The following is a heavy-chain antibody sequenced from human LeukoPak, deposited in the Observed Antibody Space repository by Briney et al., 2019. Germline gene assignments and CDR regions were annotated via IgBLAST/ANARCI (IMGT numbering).Heavy chain of an antibody. Sequence: SETLSLTCTVSGGSISSYYWSWIRQPPGKGLEWIGYIYYSGSTNYNPSLKSRVTISVDTSKNQFSLKLSSVTAADTAVYYCARDSEVEGGFDYWGQGTLVTVSS. V-gene: IGHV4-59*01. D-gene: IGHD1-26*01. CDR3: ARDSEVEGGFDY. CDR2: IYYSGST. CDR1: GGSISSYY. J-gene: IGHJ4*02.